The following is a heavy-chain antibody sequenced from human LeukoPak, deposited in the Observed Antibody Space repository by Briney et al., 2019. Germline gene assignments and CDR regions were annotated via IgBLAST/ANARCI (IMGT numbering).Heavy chain of an antibody. CDR1: GFTFNNYI. D-gene: IGHD5-18*01. CDR3: ARAVLGYSWVYDY. J-gene: IGHJ4*02. CDR2: ISSGSGTM. V-gene: IGHV3-48*02. Sequence: PGRSLRLSCAASGFTFNNYIMTWVRQAPGRGLEWVSYISSGSGTMYYADSVKGRFTISRDNAKKSLYLQMNSLRDEDTAVYYCARAVLGYSWVYDYWGQGTLVTVSS.